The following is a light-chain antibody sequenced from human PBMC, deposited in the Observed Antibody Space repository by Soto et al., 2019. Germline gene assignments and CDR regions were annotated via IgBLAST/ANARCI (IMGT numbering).Light chain of an antibody. J-gene: IGLJ2*01. CDR2: DTS. Sequence: QAVVTQEPSLTVSPGGTVTLTCGSSTGAVTSGHYPYWFQQKPGQAPRTLIYDTSNKHSWTPARFSASLLGGKAALTLSGAQPDDEADYYCLLSYSTGRVFGGGTKLTVL. CDR3: LLSYSTGRV. CDR1: TGAVTSGHY. V-gene: IGLV7-46*01.